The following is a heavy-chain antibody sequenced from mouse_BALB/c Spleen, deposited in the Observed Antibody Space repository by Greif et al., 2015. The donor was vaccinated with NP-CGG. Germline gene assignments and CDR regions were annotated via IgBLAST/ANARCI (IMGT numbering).Heavy chain of an antibody. Sequence: VKLMESGAELARPGASVKLSCKASGYTFTSYWMQWVKQRPGQGLEWIGAIYPGDGDTRYTQKFKGKATLTADKSSSTTYMQLSSLASEDSAVYYCARGSDDAMDYWGQGTSVTVSS. J-gene: IGHJ4*01. CDR2: IYPGDGDT. CDR1: GYTFTSYW. CDR3: ARGSDDAMDY. V-gene: IGHV1-87*01.